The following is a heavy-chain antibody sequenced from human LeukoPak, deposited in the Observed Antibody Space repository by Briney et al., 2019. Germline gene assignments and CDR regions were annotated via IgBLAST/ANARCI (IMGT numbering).Heavy chain of an antibody. J-gene: IGHJ5*02. CDR2: INSDGSAT. V-gene: IGHV3-74*03. CDR3: ERDYGA. D-gene: IGHD4/OR15-4a*01. Sequence: GGSLRLSCAASGFTFSRYWMHWVRQAPGKGRVWVSRINSDGSATTYADFVKGRFTISRDNAKNTRYLQMNSLRVDDTAMYYCERDYGAWGQGTLVTVSP. CDR1: GFTFSRYW.